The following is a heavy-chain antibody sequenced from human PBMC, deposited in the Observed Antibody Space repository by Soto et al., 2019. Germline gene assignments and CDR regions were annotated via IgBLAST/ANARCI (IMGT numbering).Heavy chain of an antibody. Sequence: SQTLSLTCAISGDSVSGNSATWTWIRQSPSRGLEWLGRTYYRSKWYNDYAVSVKSRITINPDTSKNQFSLQLNSVTPEDTAVYYCTRGSVDNSFHHWGQGTLVTVSS. CDR2: TYYRSKWYN. V-gene: IGHV6-1*01. CDR3: TRGSVDNSFHH. CDR1: GDSVSGNSAT. D-gene: IGHD5-12*01. J-gene: IGHJ1*01.